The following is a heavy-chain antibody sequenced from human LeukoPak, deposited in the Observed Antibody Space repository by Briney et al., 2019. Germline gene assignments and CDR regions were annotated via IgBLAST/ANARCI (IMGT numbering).Heavy chain of an antibody. V-gene: IGHV4-34*01. CDR3: ARGGNGYSYN. J-gene: IGHJ4*02. CDR1: GGSFSGYY. CDR2: INHSGST. Sequence: SETLSLTCAVYGGSFSGYYWSWIRQPPGKGLEWIGEINHSGSTNYNLSLKSRVTISVDTSKNQFSLKLSTVTAADTAVYYCARGGNGYSYNWGQGTLVTVSS. D-gene: IGHD5-18*01.